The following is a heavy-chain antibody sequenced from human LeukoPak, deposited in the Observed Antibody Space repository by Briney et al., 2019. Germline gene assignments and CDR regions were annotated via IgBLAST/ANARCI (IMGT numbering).Heavy chain of an antibody. J-gene: IGHJ4*02. Sequence: GGSLRLSCAASGFTFSNYWMHWVRQAPGKGLVWVSRINSDGSSTRYADSVKGRFTISRDNAKNTLYLQMNSLRAEDTAVYYCGRELDWLPTLDYWGQGTLVTVSS. CDR1: GFTFSNYW. V-gene: IGHV3-74*01. CDR2: INSDGSST. D-gene: IGHD3-9*01. CDR3: GRELDWLPTLDY.